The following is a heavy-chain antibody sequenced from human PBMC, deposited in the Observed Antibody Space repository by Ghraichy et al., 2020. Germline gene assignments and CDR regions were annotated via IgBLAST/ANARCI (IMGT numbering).Heavy chain of an antibody. J-gene: IGHJ6*03. CDR2: MNPNSGNT. CDR3: AREADYYGSGREPHMDV. Sequence: ASVKVSCKASGYTFTSYDINWVRQATGQGLEWMGWMNPNSGNTGYAQKFQGRVTMTRNTSISTAYMELSSLRSEDTAVYYCAREADYYGSGREPHMDVWGKGTTVTVSS. D-gene: IGHD3-10*01. V-gene: IGHV1-8*01. CDR1: GYTFTSYD.